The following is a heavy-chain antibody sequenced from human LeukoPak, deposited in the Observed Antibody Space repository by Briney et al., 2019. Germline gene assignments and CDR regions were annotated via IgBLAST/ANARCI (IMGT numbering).Heavy chain of an antibody. J-gene: IGHJ4*02. CDR3: ARDSGNSYFDF. Sequence: ASVKVSRKASGYTFTSYDIIWLRHAPAQGLEWMGWVSAYNGNTNYAQNLQDRVTMTTDTSTSTAYMELRSLRSEDSAVYFCARDSGNSYFDFWGQGILVAVSS. CDR2: VSAYNGNT. CDR1: GYTFTSYD. V-gene: IGHV1-18*01. D-gene: IGHD4-23*01.